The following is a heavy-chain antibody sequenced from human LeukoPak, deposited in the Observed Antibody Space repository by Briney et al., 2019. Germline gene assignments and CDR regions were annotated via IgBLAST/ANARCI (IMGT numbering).Heavy chain of an antibody. CDR1: GGSISSYY. J-gene: IGHJ4*02. CDR3: ARLGGGRFLEWFPFDY. V-gene: IGHV4-59*08. Sequence: SETLSLTCTVSGGSISSYYWSWIRQPPGKGLEWIGYIYYSGSTNYNPSLKSRVTISVDTSKNQFSLKLSSVTAADTAVYYCARLGGGRFLEWFPFDYWGQGTLVTVSS. CDR2: IYYSGST. D-gene: IGHD3-3*01.